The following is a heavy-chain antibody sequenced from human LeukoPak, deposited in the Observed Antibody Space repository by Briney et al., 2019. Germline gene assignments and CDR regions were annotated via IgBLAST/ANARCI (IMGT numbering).Heavy chain of an antibody. D-gene: IGHD3-10*01. CDR2: IIPIFGTT. V-gene: IGHV1-69*06. J-gene: IGHJ5*02. Sequence: SVKVSCKASGGTFSSYAISWVRQAPGQGLEWMGGIIPIFGTTNYAQKFQDRVTITADKSTSTAYMGLSSLRSEDTAVYYCARVATMVRGVIMMGNWFDPWGQGTLVTVSS. CDR1: GGTFSSYA. CDR3: ARVATMVRGVIMMGNWFDP.